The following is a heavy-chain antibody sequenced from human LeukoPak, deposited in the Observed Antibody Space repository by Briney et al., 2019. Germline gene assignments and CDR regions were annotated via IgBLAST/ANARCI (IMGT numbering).Heavy chain of an antibody. J-gene: IGHJ4*02. CDR2: INPNSGGT. CDR1: GYTFTGYY. V-gene: IGHV1-2*02. D-gene: IGHD3-9*01. Sequence: GASVKVSCTASGYTFTGYYMHWVRQAPGQGLEWMGWINPNSGGTNYAQKFQGRVTMTRDTSISTAHMELSRLRSDDTAVYYCARSYYDILTGDTNFDYWGQGTLVTVSS. CDR3: ARSYYDILTGDTNFDY.